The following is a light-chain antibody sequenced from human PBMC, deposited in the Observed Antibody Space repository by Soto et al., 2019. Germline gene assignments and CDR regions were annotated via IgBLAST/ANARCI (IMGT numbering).Light chain of an antibody. CDR2: GAS. Sequence: EIMMAQSPATLSVSPGEGATLSCRASQTVYSNLAWYQQKPGQAPRLLIDGASTRATGIPARFSGSGSGTEFTLTISSLQSEDFAVYYCQQYNKWPLTFGGGTKVEIK. J-gene: IGKJ4*01. CDR3: QQYNKWPLT. CDR1: QTVYSN. V-gene: IGKV3-15*01.